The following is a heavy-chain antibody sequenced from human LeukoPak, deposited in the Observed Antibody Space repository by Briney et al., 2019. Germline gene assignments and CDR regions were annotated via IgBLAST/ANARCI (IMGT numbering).Heavy chain of an antibody. CDR3: AAPPRAGARPPYDY. Sequence: PGGSLRLSCATSGFTFSSYGMGWVRQAPGKGLEWISAISAGGDSTYYADSVRGRFTISKDESKTTLFLQMNSLRAQNTAIYYGAAPPRAGARPPYDYWGHGAQVTVSS. J-gene: IGHJ4*01. V-gene: IGHV3-23*01. CDR2: ISAGGDST. D-gene: IGHD6-6*01. CDR1: GFTFSSYG.